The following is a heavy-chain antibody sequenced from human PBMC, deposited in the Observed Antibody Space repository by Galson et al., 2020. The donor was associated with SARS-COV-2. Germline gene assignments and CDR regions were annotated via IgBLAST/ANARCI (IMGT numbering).Heavy chain of an antibody. CDR2: INPTSGGT. CDR1: GYTFTGYY. CDR3: ARVKTYYDFWSGYYIFDY. V-gene: IGHV1-2*02. D-gene: IGHD3-3*01. J-gene: IGHJ4*02. Sequence: ASVKVSCKASGYTFTGYYMHWVRQAPGQGLEWMGWINPTSGGTNSAQKFQGRVTMTRDTSISTAYMELSRLRSDDTAVYYCARVKTYYDFWSGYYIFDYWGQGTLVTVSS.